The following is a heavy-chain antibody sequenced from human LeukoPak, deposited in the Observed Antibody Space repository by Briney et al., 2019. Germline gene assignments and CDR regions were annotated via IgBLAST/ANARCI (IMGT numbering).Heavy chain of an antibody. CDR3: AKVGYSYGPFDY. V-gene: IGHV3-30*02. Sequence: PGGSLRLSCAASGFTFSSYGMHWVRQAPGKGLEWVAFIRYDGSNKYYADSVKGRFTISRDNSKDTLYLQMNSLRAEDTAVYYCAKVGYSYGPFDYWGQGTLVTVSS. J-gene: IGHJ4*02. CDR1: GFTFSSYG. CDR2: IRYDGSNK. D-gene: IGHD5-18*01.